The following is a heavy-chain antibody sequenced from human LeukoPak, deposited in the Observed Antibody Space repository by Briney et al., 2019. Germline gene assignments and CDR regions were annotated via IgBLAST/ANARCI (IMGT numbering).Heavy chain of an antibody. J-gene: IGHJ5*02. Sequence: PSETLSLTCTVSGGSISTDYWSWIRQPPGKGLEWIGYIYNSGSTNYNPSLKSRVTISVDTSKNQFSLKLSSVTAADTAVYYCARDSSGYDYNWFDPWGQGTLVTVSS. CDR1: GGSISTDY. V-gene: IGHV4-59*01. CDR3: ARDSSGYDYNWFDP. CDR2: IYNSGST. D-gene: IGHD5-12*01.